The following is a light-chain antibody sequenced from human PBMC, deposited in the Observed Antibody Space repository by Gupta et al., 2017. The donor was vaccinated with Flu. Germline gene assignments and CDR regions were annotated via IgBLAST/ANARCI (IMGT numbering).Light chain of an antibody. J-gene: IGKJ3*01. Sequence: GPLSLSPGERATLSCRAVRGVYGILLAWLKEVQRRAPRIFMYEASYRATGTPDRFCGRGSGTEFTLTMSNLVSGDVAVYKCQQFGTMPLAFGPVAKVD. CDR3: QQFGTMPLA. CDR2: EAS. CDR1: RGVYGIL. V-gene: IGKV3-20*01.